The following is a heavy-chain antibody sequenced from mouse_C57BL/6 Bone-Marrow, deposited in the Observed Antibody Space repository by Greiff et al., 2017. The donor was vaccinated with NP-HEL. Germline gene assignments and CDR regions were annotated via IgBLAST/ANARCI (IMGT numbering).Heavy chain of an antibody. CDR3: ARYYYGSRGWYFDV. J-gene: IGHJ1*03. D-gene: IGHD1-1*01. CDR1: GYTFTSYW. V-gene: IGHV1-72*01. Sequence: QVQLQQSGADLVKPGASVKLSCKASGYTFTSYWMHWVKQRPGRGLEWIGRIDPNSGGTKFNEKFKTKATLTVDKPSSTADMQLSRLTSEDSAVYYCARYYYGSRGWYFDVWGTGTTVTVSS. CDR2: IDPNSGGT.